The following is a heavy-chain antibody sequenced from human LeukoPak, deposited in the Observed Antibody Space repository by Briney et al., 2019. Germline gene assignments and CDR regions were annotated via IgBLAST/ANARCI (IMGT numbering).Heavy chain of an antibody. CDR3: AGGSIAAAGLDY. V-gene: IGHV4-34*01. CDR1: GGSFSGYY. J-gene: IGHJ4*02. Sequence: PSETLSLTCAVYGGSFSGYYWSWIRQPPGKGLEWIGEINHSGSTNYNPSLRSRVTISVDTSKNQFSLKLSSVTAAGTAVYYCAGGSIAAAGLDYWGQGTLVTVSS. CDR2: INHSGST. D-gene: IGHD6-13*01.